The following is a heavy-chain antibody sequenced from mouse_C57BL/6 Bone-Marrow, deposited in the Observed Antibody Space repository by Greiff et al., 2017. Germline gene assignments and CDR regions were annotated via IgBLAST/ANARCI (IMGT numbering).Heavy chain of an antibody. CDR1: GYTFTEYT. D-gene: IGHD1-1*01. CDR2: FYPGSGSI. Sequence: QVQLQQSGAELVKPGASVKLSCKASGYTFTEYTIHWVKQRSGQGLEWIGWFYPGSGSIKYNEKFKDKATVTADKSSSTVYMERSRLTSEDSAVYFCARHGTVVATHYYAMDYWGQGTSVTVSS. J-gene: IGHJ4*01. CDR3: ARHGTVVATHYYAMDY. V-gene: IGHV1-62-2*01.